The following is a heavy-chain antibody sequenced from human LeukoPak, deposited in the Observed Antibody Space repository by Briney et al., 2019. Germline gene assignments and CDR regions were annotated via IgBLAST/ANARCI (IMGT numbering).Heavy chain of an antibody. V-gene: IGHV1-46*01. Sequence: ASVKVSCKAFGYTFTSNYMHWVRQAPGQGPEWMGVISPSGGSTTYAQKFQGRVTLTRDMSTSTDYLELSSLRSEDTAVYYCARDRGWEWAAFDIWGQGTMVTVSS. CDR2: ISPSGGST. D-gene: IGHD3-3*01. CDR1: GYTFTSNY. CDR3: ARDRGWEWAAFDI. J-gene: IGHJ3*02.